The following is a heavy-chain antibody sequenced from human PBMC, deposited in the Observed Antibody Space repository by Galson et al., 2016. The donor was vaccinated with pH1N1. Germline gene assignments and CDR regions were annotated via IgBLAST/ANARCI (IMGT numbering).Heavy chain of an antibody. V-gene: IGHV4-34*01. CDR1: GGSFSGHY. Sequence: ETLSLTCALYGGSFSGHYWSWIRQSPGKGLEWIGEISHSGRSDYNPSLEGRVTVSIDTSMNQFSLNLMSVAAADTAVYYCARHSTCGLPGIEVAARRRPFDIWGPGTMVIVSS. D-gene: IGHD6-19*01. CDR3: ARHSTCGLPGIEVAARRRPFDI. J-gene: IGHJ3*02. CDR2: ISHSGRS.